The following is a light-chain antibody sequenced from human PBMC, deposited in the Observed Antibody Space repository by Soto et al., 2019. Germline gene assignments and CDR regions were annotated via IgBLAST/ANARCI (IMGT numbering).Light chain of an antibody. Sequence: QSALTQPRSVSGSPGRSVTISCTGTSNDVGSYNYVSWYQQHSGKAPKLIIYDINKRPSGVPDRFSGSKSANTASLTISGLQAEDEADYFCCSYAGYYTWVFGGGTKLTVL. CDR3: CSYAGYYTWV. J-gene: IGLJ3*02. CDR2: DIN. CDR1: SNDVGSYNY. V-gene: IGLV2-11*01.